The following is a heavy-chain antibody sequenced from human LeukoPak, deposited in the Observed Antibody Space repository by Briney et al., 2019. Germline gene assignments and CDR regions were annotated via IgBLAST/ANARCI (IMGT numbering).Heavy chain of an antibody. J-gene: IGHJ6*03. CDR1: GFPLSSYA. Sequence: PGGSLRLSCAASGFPLSSYAMSWVRQASGKGLEWVSAIRGSGGSTYYADSVKGRFTISRDNSKNTLYLQMNSLRSEDTAVYYCARGSATMTPYYYYMDVWGKGTTVTVSS. CDR3: ARGSATMTPYYYYMDV. V-gene: IGHV3-23*01. CDR2: IRGSGGST. D-gene: IGHD3-22*01.